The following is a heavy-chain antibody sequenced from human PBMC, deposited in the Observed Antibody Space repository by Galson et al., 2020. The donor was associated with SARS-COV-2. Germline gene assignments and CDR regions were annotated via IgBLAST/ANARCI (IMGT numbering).Heavy chain of an antibody. CDR1: GFTFSSYA. CDR2: ISYDGSNK. V-gene: IGHV3-30*04. J-gene: IGHJ4*02. D-gene: IGHD1-26*01. CDR3: ARGVGAHYFDY. Sequence: GGSLRLSCAASGFTFSSYAMHWVRQAPGKGLEWVAVISYDGSNKYYADSVKGRFTISRDNSKNTLYLQMNSLRAEDTAVYYCARGVGAHYFDYWGQGTLVTVS.